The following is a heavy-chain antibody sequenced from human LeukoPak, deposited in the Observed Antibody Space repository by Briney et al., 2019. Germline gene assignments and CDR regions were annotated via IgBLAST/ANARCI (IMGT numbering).Heavy chain of an antibody. CDR3: ARDIPRWELLSDAFDI. V-gene: IGHV1-3*01. CDR1: GYTFTSYA. J-gene: IGHJ3*02. Sequence: ASVKVSCKASGYTFTSYAMHWVRQAPGQRPEWMGWINAGNGNTKYSQKFQGRVTITRDTSASTAYMGLSSLRSEDTAVYYCARDIPRWELLSDAFDIWGQGTMVTVSS. D-gene: IGHD1-26*01. CDR2: INAGNGNT.